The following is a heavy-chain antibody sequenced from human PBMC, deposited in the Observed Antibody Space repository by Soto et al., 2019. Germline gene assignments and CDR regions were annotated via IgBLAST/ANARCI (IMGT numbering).Heavy chain of an antibody. CDR3: ARTGLAARPDWNAFDI. D-gene: IGHD6-6*01. V-gene: IGHV1-3*01. J-gene: IGHJ3*02. Sequence: KFQGRVTITRDTSASTAYMELSSLRSEDTAVYYCARTGLAARPDWNAFDIWGQGTMVTVSS.